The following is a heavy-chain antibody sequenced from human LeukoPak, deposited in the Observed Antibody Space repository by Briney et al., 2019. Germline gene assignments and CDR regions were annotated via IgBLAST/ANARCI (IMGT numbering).Heavy chain of an antibody. CDR2: ISGSGGST. CDR3: AKEAAYYYDSSGYYPLFDY. CDR1: GFTFSSYA. J-gene: IGHJ4*02. V-gene: IGHV3-23*01. D-gene: IGHD3-22*01. Sequence: GGSLRLSCAASGFTFSSYAMSWVRQAPGKGLEWVSAISGSGGSTYYADSVKGRFTISRDNSKNTRYLQMSSLRAEDTAVYYCAKEAAYYYDSSGYYPLFDYWGQGTLVTVSS.